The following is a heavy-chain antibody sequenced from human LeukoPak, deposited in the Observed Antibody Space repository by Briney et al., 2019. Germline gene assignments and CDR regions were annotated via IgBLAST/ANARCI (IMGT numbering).Heavy chain of an antibody. J-gene: IGHJ4*02. CDR2: TYYRSKWYN. CDR1: GDSVSSNSAA. CDR3: ARRWRDRDYGDERGHFDY. V-gene: IGHV6-1*01. Sequence: SQTLSLTCAISGDSVSSNSAAWNWIRQSPSRGLEWLGRTYYRSKWYNDYAVSVKSRITINPDTSKNQFSLQLNSVTPEDTAVYYCARRWRDRDYGDERGHFDYWGQGTLVTVSS. D-gene: IGHD4-17*01.